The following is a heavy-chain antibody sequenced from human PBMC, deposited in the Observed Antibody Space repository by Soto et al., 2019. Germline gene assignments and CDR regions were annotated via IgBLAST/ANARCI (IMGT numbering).Heavy chain of an antibody. J-gene: IGHJ3*02. CDR1: GFTFSSYG. Sequence: GGSLRLSCAASGFTFSSYGMHWVRQAPGKGLEWVAVISYDGSNKYYADSVKGRFTISRDNSKNTLYLQMNSLRAEDTAVYYWAKEGTGGGGAFDIWGQGTMVTVSS. D-gene: IGHD7-27*01. CDR3: AKEGTGGGGAFDI. CDR2: ISYDGSNK. V-gene: IGHV3-30*18.